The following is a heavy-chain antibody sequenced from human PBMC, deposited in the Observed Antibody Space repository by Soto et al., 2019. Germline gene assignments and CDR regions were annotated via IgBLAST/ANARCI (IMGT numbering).Heavy chain of an antibody. V-gene: IGHV5-51*01. J-gene: IGHJ4*02. CDR3: ARGSEHYDILTGYSMYYFDY. Sequence: GESLKISCKGSGYSFTSYWIGWVRQMPGKGLEWMGIIYPGDSDTRYSPSFQGQVTISADKSISAAYLQWSSLKASDTAMYYCARGSEHYDILTGYSMYYFDYWGQGTLVTVS. CDR2: IYPGDSDT. CDR1: GYSFTSYW. D-gene: IGHD3-9*01.